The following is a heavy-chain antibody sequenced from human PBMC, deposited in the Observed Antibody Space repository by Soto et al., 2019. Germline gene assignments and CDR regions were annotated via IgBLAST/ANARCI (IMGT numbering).Heavy chain of an antibody. CDR2: SSYNGGT. Sequence: QLQLQESGPGLVKPSETLSLTCTVSTDSSSFTNSYWGWIRQPPGKGLQWIGSSSYNGGTFYNPSXXXXXXXXXXXXXXQXSLQVTSVTAADTAVYFCARHRIEVVWWGFDFWGQGSPVTVSS. D-gene: IGHD2-8*02. CDR1: TDSSSFTNSY. CDR3: ARHRIEVVWWGFDF. J-gene: IGHJ4*02. V-gene: IGHV4-39*01.